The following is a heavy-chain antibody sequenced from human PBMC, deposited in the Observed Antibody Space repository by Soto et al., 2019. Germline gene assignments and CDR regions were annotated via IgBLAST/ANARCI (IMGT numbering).Heavy chain of an antibody. V-gene: IGHV4-59*01. J-gene: IGHJ6*02. CDR2: IYYSGST. CDR1: GGSISSYY. Sequence: PSETLSLTCTVSGGSISSYYWSWIRQPPGKGLEWIGYIYYSGSTNYNPSLKSRVTISVDTSKNQFSLKLSSVTAADTAVYYCARDRGDGYNYYYYGMDVWGQGTTVTV. CDR3: ARDRGDGYNYYYYGMDV. D-gene: IGHD5-12*01.